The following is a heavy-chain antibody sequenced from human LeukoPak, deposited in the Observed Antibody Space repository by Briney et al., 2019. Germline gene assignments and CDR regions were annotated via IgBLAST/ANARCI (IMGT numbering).Heavy chain of an antibody. D-gene: IGHD2-15*01. CDR1: GYTFTTYD. CDR2: MNPNSGNT. V-gene: IGHV1-8*03. J-gene: IGHJ5*02. Sequence: ASVKVSCKASGYTFTTYDINWVRQATGQGLEWMGWMNPNSGNTGYAQKFQGRVTITRNTSISTAYMELSSLRSEDTAVYYCARGGKNCSAGRCYRWFDPRRQGTLVTVSS. CDR3: ARGGKNCSAGRCYRWFDP.